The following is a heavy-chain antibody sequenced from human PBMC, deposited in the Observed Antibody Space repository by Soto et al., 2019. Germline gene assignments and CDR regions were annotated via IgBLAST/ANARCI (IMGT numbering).Heavy chain of an antibody. J-gene: IGHJ6*02. D-gene: IGHD1-1*01. CDR1: GFTFDDYA. CDR2: ISGDGGST. V-gene: IGHV3-43*02. Sequence: GGSLRLSCAASGFTFDDYAMHWVRQAPGKGLEWVSLISGDGGSTYYADSVKGRFTISRDNSKNSLYLQMNSLRTEDTALYYCAKMETRDGHNYYYYGMDVWGQGTTVTVSS. CDR3: AKMETRDGHNYYYYGMDV.